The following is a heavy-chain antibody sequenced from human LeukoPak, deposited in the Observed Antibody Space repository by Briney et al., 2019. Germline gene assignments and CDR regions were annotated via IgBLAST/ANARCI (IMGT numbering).Heavy chain of an antibody. CDR3: ARLGSYSDH. CDR1: DGSTSSYD. D-gene: IGHD1-26*01. Sequence: PSETLSLTCSVSDGSTSSYDWSWIRQPPGKGLEWIGYIHSSGSTHYNPSLKSRGTTSLDTSKNQFPLKLSSVTAADTAVYYCARLGSYSDHWGQGTLVTVSS. CDR2: IHSSGST. V-gene: IGHV4-4*09. J-gene: IGHJ4*02.